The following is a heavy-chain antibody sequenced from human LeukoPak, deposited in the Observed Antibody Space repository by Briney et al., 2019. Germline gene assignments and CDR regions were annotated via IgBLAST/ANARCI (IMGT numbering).Heavy chain of an antibody. J-gene: IGHJ4*02. D-gene: IGHD3-10*01. CDR3: ARVKGTRVLDY. Sequence: SETLSLTCTVSGGSISSGDYYWSWIRQPPGKGLEWIGYIYYSGSTYYNPSLKSRVTISVDTSKNQFSLKLSSVTAADTAVYYCARVKGTRVLDYWGQGTLVTVSS. CDR2: IYYSGST. V-gene: IGHV4-30-4*01. CDR1: GGSISSGDYY.